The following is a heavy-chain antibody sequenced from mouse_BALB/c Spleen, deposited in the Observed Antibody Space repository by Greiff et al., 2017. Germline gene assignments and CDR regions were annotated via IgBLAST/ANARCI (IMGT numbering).Heavy chain of an antibody. D-gene: IGHD2-4*01. CDR3: ARRGDYDEPYYFDY. J-gene: IGHJ2*01. CDR2: ISSGGSYT. V-gene: IGHV5-9-3*01. Sequence: DVKLVESGGGLVKPGGSLKLSCAASGFTFSSYAMSWVRQTPEKRLEWVATISSGGSYTYYPDSVKGRFTISRDNAKNTLYLQMSSLRSEDTAMYYCARRGDYDEPYYFDYWGQGTTLTVSS. CDR1: GFTFSSYA.